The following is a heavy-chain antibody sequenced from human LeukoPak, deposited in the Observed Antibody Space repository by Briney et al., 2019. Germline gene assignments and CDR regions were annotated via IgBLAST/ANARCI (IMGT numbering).Heavy chain of an antibody. CDR1: GFTFSSYS. CDR3: XXGXXXGXXXXXSXTTXXY. Sequence: SLRXXCAASGFTFSSYSMNWVRQAPGKGLEWVSYISTSSNTIYYADSVKGRFTISRDNAKNSLYLQMNSLRAKDTAVYYCXXGXXXGXXXXXSXTTXXYWGQGTLVTVSS. CDR2: ISTSSNTI. V-gene: IGHV3-48*01. D-gene: IGHD1-1*01. J-gene: IGHJ4*02.